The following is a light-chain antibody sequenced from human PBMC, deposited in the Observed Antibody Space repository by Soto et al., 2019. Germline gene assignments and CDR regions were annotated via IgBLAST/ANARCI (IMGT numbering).Light chain of an antibody. V-gene: IGLV2-14*01. CDR1: SSDVGGYNS. J-gene: IGLJ1*01. CDR2: EVS. Sequence: QSALTQPASVSGSPGQSITISCTGTSSDVGGYNSVSWYQHHPGKAPKLMIYEVSNRPSGVSNRFSGSKSGNTASLTISGPQAEDEADYYCSSYTTSTSLYVFGTGTKLTVL. CDR3: SSYTTSTSLYV.